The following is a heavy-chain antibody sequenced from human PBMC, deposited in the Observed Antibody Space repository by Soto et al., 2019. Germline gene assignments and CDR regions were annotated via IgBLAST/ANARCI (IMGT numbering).Heavy chain of an antibody. CDR2: IIPIFGTA. CDR1: GGTFSSYA. V-gene: IGHV1-69*12. CDR3: ASGTYDYDSSGYPDSDAFDI. D-gene: IGHD3-22*01. Sequence: QVQLVQSGAEVKKPGSSVKVSCKASGGTFSSYAISWVRQAPGHGLEWMGGIIPIFGTANYAQKFQGRVTITADESTSTAYMELSSLGSEDTAVYYCASGTYDYDSSGYPDSDAFDIWGQGTMVTVSS. J-gene: IGHJ3*02.